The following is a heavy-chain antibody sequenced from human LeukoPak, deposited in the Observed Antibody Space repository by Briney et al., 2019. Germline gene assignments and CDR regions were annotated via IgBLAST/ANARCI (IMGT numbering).Heavy chain of an antibody. D-gene: IGHD4-11*01. V-gene: IGHV4-4*02. Sequence: SETLSLTCAVSGGSISRSNWWSWVRQPPGKGLEWTGEIYHSGSTHYNPYLKSRVTISIDKSKNQFSLRLSSVTVADTAVYYCARVDDYSNYGAVGYFDYWGQGTLVTVSS. J-gene: IGHJ4*02. CDR1: GGSISRSNW. CDR2: IYHSGST. CDR3: ARVDDYSNYGAVGYFDY.